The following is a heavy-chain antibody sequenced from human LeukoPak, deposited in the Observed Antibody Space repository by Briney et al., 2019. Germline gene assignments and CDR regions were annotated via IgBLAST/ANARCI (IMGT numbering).Heavy chain of an antibody. CDR2: IYPGDSDT. D-gene: IGHD3-10*01. V-gene: IGHV5-51*01. CDR3: ARVMLWGVNGRGNFDY. CDR1: GYSFTSYW. Sequence: GESLKISCEGSGYSFTSYWIGWVRQMPGKGLEWMGIIYPGDSDTRYSPSFQGQVTISADKSISTAYLQWSSLKASDTAMYYCARVMLWGVNGRGNFDYWGQGTLVTVSS. J-gene: IGHJ4*02.